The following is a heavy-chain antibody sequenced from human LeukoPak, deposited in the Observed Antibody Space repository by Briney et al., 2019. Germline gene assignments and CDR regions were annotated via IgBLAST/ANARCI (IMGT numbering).Heavy chain of an antibody. CDR3: ASIPDGSGRYHFDY. CDR2: IYHSGST. V-gene: IGHV4-30-2*01. D-gene: IGHD3-10*01. J-gene: IGHJ4*02. Sequence: PSETLSLTCTVSGGSISSGGYYWSWIRQPPGKGLEWIGYIYHSGSTYYNPSLKSRVTISVDRSKNQFSLKLSSVTAADTAVYYCASIPDGSGRYHFDYWGQGTLVTVSS. CDR1: GGSISSGGYY.